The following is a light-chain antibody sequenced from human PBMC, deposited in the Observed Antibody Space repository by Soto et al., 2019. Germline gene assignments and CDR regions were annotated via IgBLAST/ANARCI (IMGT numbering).Light chain of an antibody. CDR3: QQRSSWPIT. Sequence: EIGMSQSPATVSMSQGERATLSCRASQSVSSYLAWHQQKPGQAPRLLIYDASNRATGIPARFSGSGSGTDFTLTISSLEPEDFAVYYCQQRSSWPITFGQGTRLEIK. CDR1: QSVSSY. V-gene: IGKV3-11*01. J-gene: IGKJ5*01. CDR2: DAS.